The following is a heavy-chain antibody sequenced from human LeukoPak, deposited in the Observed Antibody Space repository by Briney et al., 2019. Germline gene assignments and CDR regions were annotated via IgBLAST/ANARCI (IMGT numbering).Heavy chain of an antibody. CDR3: AKIYCSSTSCYFGYYYYGMDV. D-gene: IGHD2-2*01. CDR1: GFAFSSYW. V-gene: IGHV3-74*01. Sequence: GGSLRLSCAASGFAFSSYWMHWVRQVPGKGLVWVSRINPGGSSTAYADSVKGRFTISRDNAKNTLYLQMNSLRAEDTAVYYCAKIYCSSTSCYFGYYYYGMDVWGQGTTVTVSS. J-gene: IGHJ6*02. CDR2: INPGGSST.